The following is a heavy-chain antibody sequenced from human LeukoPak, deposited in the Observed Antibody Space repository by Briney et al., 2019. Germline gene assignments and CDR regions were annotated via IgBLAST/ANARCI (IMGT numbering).Heavy chain of an antibody. V-gene: IGHV4-39*01. J-gene: IGHJ5*02. CDR1: GGSISSSSYY. Sequence: ASETLSLTCTVSGGSISSSSYYWGWIRQPPGKGLEWIGSIYYSGSTYYNPSLKSRVTISVDTSKNQFSLKLSPVTAADTAVYYCARHVPWAAGILRWFDPWGQGTLVTVSS. D-gene: IGHD6-13*01. CDR3: ARHVPWAAGILRWFDP. CDR2: IYYSGST.